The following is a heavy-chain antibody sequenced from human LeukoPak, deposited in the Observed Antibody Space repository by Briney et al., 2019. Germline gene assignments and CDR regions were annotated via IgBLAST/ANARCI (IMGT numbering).Heavy chain of an antibody. CDR2: IYHSGST. CDR3: ARGVDGAFDI. J-gene: IGHJ3*02. V-gene: IGHV4-38-2*02. CDR1: GYSISSGYY. Sequence: KPSETLSLTCTVSGYSISSGYYWGWIRQPPGKGLEWIGSIYHSGSTYYNPSLKSRVTISVDTSKNQFSLKLSSVTAADTAVYYCARGVDGAFDIWGQGTMVTVSS. D-gene: IGHD5-24*01.